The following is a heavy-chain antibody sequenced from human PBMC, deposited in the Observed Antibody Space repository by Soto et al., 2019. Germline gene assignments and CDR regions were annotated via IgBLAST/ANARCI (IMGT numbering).Heavy chain of an antibody. CDR1: GASISSGGYY. Sequence: QVHLQESGPGLLKPSQTLSLTCTVSGASISSGGYYWTWIRQHPGKGLEWIGYIYYSGSTYSNPSLKSRVTISVDTSKNQFALKLSSVTAEDTAVYYCARAPLNWGQGTLVTVSS. J-gene: IGHJ4*02. CDR2: IYYSGST. V-gene: IGHV4-31*03. CDR3: ARAPLN.